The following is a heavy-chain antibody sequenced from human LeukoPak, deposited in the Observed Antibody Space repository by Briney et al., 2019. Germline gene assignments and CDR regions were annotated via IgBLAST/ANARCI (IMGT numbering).Heavy chain of an antibody. V-gene: IGHV3-21*01. Sequence: GGSLRLSCAASGLSFSIYTINWVRQAPGKGLEWVSSISGSSNTYYAGSVEGRFTISRDNAKNSLYLQMNSLRAEDTAVYYCARSRGGNTYGDFDYWGQGTLVTVSS. D-gene: IGHD5-18*01. J-gene: IGHJ4*02. CDR3: ARSRGGNTYGDFDY. CDR1: GLSFSIYT. CDR2: ISGSSNT.